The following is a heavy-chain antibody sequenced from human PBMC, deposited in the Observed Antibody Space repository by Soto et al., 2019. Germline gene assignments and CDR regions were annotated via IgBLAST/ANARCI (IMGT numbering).Heavy chain of an antibody. CDR2: INSDGSST. CDR3: ARDQGDYDFWKYKYYYYGMDV. CDR1: GFTFSSYR. D-gene: IGHD3-3*01. Sequence: GPLRLSCAASGFTFSSYRMHWVRQAPGKGLVWVSRINSDGSSTSYADSVKGRFTISRDNAKNTLYLQMNSLRAEDTAVYYCARDQGDYDFWKYKYYYYGMDVWGQGTTVTVSS. V-gene: IGHV3-74*01. J-gene: IGHJ6*02.